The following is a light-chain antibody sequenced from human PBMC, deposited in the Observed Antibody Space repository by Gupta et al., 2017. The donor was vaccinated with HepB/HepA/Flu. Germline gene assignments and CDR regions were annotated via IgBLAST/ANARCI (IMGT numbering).Light chain of an antibody. CDR1: QAIHNF. V-gene: IGKV1-9*01. CDR3: QHLNNYPPFT. J-gene: IGKJ3*01. Sequence: DILLTQSPSFLSASVGDRVTITCRASQAIHNFLGWYQQKPGKAPKILIYGASTLESGVPSRFSGSGSGIEFTLTISSLHPEDFATYYCQHLNNYPPFTFGPGTKVDI. CDR2: GAS.